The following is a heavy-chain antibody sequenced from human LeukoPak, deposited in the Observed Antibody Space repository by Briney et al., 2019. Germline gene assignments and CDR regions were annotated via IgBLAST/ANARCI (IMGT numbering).Heavy chain of an antibody. Sequence: EASVKVSCKPSGYTFTSYGITWVRQAPAQGLEWMGWISAYNAYTYYAQKLQGRVTMTTDTSTSTAYMELRSLRSDDTAVYYCARDVLHRIHYDSSAYYPGSSYWGQGTLVTVSS. D-gene: IGHD3-22*01. CDR3: ARDVLHRIHYDSSAYYPGSSY. CDR2: ISAYNAYT. V-gene: IGHV1-18*01. CDR1: GYTFTSYG. J-gene: IGHJ4*02.